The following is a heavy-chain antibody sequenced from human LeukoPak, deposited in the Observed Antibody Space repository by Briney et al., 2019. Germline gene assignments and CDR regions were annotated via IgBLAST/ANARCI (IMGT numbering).Heavy chain of an antibody. CDR3: ATQLNRYSSSWHPTYFDY. Sequence: GGSLRLSCAASGFTFSSYGMSWVRQTPGKGLEWVSVICGSSTDAGRTNHADSVKGRFTISRDKSKITLYLQMTSLRAEDTAVYYCATQLNRYSSSWHPTYFDYWGQGTLVTVSS. CDR1: GFTFSSYG. CDR2: ICGSSTDAGRT. V-gene: IGHV3-23*01. D-gene: IGHD6-13*01. J-gene: IGHJ4*02.